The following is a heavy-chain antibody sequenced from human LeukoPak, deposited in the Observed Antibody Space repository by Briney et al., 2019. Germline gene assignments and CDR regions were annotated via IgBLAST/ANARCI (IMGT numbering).Heavy chain of an antibody. CDR3: AKDRYEGYYDSSCYY. CDR2: IYSGGGA. D-gene: IGHD3-22*01. J-gene: IGHJ4*02. CDR1: GFTLSDSD. V-gene: IGHV3-53*01. Sequence: PGGSLRLSCAASGFTLSDSDMTWVRQAPGKGLEWVSVIYSGGGASYADSVEVRFNISRDNSKNTLYLQMNSLRAEDTAVYYCAKDRYEGYYDSSCYYWGQGTLVTVSS.